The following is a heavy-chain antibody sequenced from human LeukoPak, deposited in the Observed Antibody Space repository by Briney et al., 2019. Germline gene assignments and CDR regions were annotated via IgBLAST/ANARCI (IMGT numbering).Heavy chain of an antibody. CDR1: GFTLSSYD. CDR3: VKDRAGTYFDY. V-gene: IGHV3-30*18. Sequence: GGSLRLSCAASGFTLSSYDMHWVRQAPGKGLEWVAVISYDGSDKYYADSVKGRFTISRDDSKNTLYLQMNSLRAEDTAVYYCVKDRAGTYFDYWGQGTLVTVSS. J-gene: IGHJ4*02. CDR2: ISYDGSDK. D-gene: IGHD3-10*01.